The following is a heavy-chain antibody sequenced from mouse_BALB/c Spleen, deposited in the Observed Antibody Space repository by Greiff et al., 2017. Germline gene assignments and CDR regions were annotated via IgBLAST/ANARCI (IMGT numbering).Heavy chain of an antibody. CDR1: GFTFSSYT. J-gene: IGHJ2*01. CDR2: ISNGGGST. Sequence: EVNVVESGGGLVQPGGSLKLSCAASGFTFSSYTMSWVRQTPEKRLEWVAYISNGGGSTYYPDTVKGRFTISRDNAKNTLYLQMSSLKSEDTAMYYCARRVGPLFDYWGQGTTLTVSS. V-gene: IGHV5-12-2*01. D-gene: IGHD4-1*01. CDR3: ARRVGPLFDY.